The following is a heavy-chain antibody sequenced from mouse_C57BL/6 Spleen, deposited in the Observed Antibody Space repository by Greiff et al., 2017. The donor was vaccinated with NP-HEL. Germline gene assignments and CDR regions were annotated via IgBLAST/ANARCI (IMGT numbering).Heavy chain of an antibody. CDR3: ARGADSFAY. CDR1: GFTFSSYA. Sequence: EVKLMESGGGLVKPGGSLKLSCAASGFTFSSYAMSWVRQTPEKRLEWVATISDGGSYTYYPDNVKGRFTISRDNAKNNLYLQMSHLKSEDTAMYYCARGADSFAYWGQGTLVTVSA. J-gene: IGHJ3*01. D-gene: IGHD3-3*01. V-gene: IGHV5-4*03. CDR2: ISDGGSYT.